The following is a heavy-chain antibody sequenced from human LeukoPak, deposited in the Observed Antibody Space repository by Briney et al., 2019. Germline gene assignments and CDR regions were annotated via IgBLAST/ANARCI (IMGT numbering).Heavy chain of an antibody. V-gene: IGHV3-53*01. CDR3: ARAKRYSGSYHLDY. CDR1: GFTVSSNY. CDR2: IYSGGST. J-gene: IGHJ4*02. Sequence: GGSLRLSCAASGFTVSSNYMSWVRQAPGKGLEWVSVIYSGGSTYYADSVKGRFTISRDNAKNSLYLQMNSLRAEDTAVYYCARAKRYSGSYHLDYWGQGTLVTVSS. D-gene: IGHD1-26*01.